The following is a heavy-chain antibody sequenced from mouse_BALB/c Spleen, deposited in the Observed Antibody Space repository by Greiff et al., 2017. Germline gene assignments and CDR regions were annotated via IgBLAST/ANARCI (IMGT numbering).Heavy chain of an antibody. CDR3: ARDKKYGNTRAFDY. D-gene: IGHD2-10*02. J-gene: IGHJ2*01. Sequence: EVKLVESGGGLVQPGGSLRLSCATSGFTFTDYYMSWVRQPPGKALEWLGFIRNKANGYTTEYSASVKGRFTISRDNSQSILYLQMNTLRAEDSATYYCARDKKYGNTRAFDYWGQGTTLTVSS. CDR2: IRNKANGYTT. V-gene: IGHV7-3*02. CDR1: GFTFTDYY.